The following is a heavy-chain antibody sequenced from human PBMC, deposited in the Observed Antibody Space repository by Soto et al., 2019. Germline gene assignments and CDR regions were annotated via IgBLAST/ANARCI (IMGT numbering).Heavy chain of an antibody. CDR1: GFSLSTSGMC. Sequence: SGPTLVNPTQTLTLTCTFSGFSLSTSGMCVSWIRQPPGKALEWLALIDWDDDKYYSTSLKTRLTISKDTSKNQVVLTMTNMDPVDTATYYCARIRVDCSGGSCYSVGGYYYGMDVWGQGTTVTVSS. J-gene: IGHJ6*02. CDR3: ARIRVDCSGGSCYSVGGYYYGMDV. D-gene: IGHD2-15*01. CDR2: IDWDDDK. V-gene: IGHV2-70*01.